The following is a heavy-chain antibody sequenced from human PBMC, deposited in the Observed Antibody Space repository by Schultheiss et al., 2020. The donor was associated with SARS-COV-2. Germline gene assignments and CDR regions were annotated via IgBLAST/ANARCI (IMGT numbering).Heavy chain of an antibody. V-gene: IGHV3-15*01. J-gene: IGHJ4*02. CDR2: IKGGSDGGTA. CDR3: STLILWFGESSFYFDY. Sequence: GGSLRLSCAASGFTFSHYAMHWVRQAPGRGLEWVGHIKGGSDGGTADYAAPVKGRFTISRDDSKDTVFLQMNSLKVEDTAVYYCSTLILWFGESSFYFDYWGQGALVTVAS. CDR1: GFTFSHYA. D-gene: IGHD3-10*01.